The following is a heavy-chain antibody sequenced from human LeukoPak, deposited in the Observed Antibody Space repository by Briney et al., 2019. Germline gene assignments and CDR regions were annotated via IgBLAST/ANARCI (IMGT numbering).Heavy chain of an antibody. V-gene: IGHV4-30-4*01. D-gene: IGHD3-22*01. CDR1: GGSISSGDYY. Sequence: SETLSLTCTVSGGSISSGDYYWSWIRQPPGKGLEWIGSIYYSGSTYCNPSLESRVTISVDTSKNQFSLNLSSVTAADTAVYYCARAIYDSSGYYRNFDYWGQGTLVTVSS. J-gene: IGHJ4*02. CDR3: ARAIYDSSGYYRNFDY. CDR2: IYYSGST.